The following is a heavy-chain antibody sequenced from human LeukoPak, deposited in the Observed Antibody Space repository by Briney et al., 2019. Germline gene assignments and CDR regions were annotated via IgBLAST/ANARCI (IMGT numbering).Heavy chain of an antibody. V-gene: IGHV4-61*02. CDR1: GGSISSGSYY. Sequence: PSETLSLTCTVSGGSISSGSYYWSWIRQPAGKGLEWIGRIYTSGITNYNPSLKSRVTISVDTSKNQFSLKLSSVTAADTAVYYCARGPSPYSSGWPLYYYYYYMDVWGKGTTVTVSS. CDR3: ARGPSPYSSGWPLYYYYYYMDV. J-gene: IGHJ6*03. D-gene: IGHD6-19*01. CDR2: IYTSGIT.